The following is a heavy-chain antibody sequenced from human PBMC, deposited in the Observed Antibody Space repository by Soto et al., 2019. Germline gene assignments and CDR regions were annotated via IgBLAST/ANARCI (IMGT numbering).Heavy chain of an antibody. J-gene: IGHJ4*02. CDR3: ARDPKQWLAHFDY. D-gene: IGHD6-19*01. Sequence: LRLSCAASGFTFSSYAMSWVRQAPGKGLEWVSTVSVSGGTTYYADSVKGRFTISRDNPKNTLYLQMNSLRAEDTAVYYCARDPKQWLAHFDYWGQGTLVTVSS. CDR2: VSVSGGTT. CDR1: GFTFSSYA. V-gene: IGHV3-23*01.